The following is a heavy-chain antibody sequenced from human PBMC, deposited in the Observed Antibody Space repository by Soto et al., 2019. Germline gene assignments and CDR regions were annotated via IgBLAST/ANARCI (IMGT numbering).Heavy chain of an antibody. Sequence: EVYLVESGGGLVQPGRSLRLSCAASGFTFGDYAMHWVRQAPGKGLEWVSSISWRSGDIGYGDSVKGRFTISRDNARNSLYLQMNSLRSEDTALYYWARGMGTQTRYWVDPWGQGTLVTVSS. CDR3: ARGMGTQTRYWVDP. CDR2: ISWRSGDI. J-gene: IGHJ5*02. D-gene: IGHD7-27*01. V-gene: IGHV3-9*01. CDR1: GFTFGDYA.